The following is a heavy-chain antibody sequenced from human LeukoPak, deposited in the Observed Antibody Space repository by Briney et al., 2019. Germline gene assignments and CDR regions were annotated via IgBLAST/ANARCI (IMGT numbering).Heavy chain of an antibody. CDR1: GFTFSSNA. D-gene: IGHD1-14*01. Sequence: PGGSLRLSCEASGFTFSSNAMSWVRQAPGKGLEWVSGIGGSGGNTDYADSVNGRFTISRDNSKNTLCLQMNSLRAEDTAVYYCAKGRTSYYSYAMDIWGQGTTVTVSS. V-gene: IGHV3-23*01. CDR2: IGGSGGNT. J-gene: IGHJ6*02. CDR3: AKGRTSYYSYAMDI.